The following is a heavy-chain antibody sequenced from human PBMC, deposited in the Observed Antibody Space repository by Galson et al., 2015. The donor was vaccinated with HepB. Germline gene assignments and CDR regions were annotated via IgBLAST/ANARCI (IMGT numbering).Heavy chain of an antibody. Sequence: SLRLSCAASGFTFSYFSMNWVRQAPGKGLEWVSSISSTGDYIYYADSVKGRFTISRDNAKDSLYLQMNSLRADDTAIYYCARVPHYDFSLYYTDVWGKGTTVTVSS. V-gene: IGHV3-21*01. J-gene: IGHJ6*03. CDR3: ARVPHYDFSLYYTDV. CDR1: GFTFSYFS. CDR2: ISSTGDYI. D-gene: IGHD3-3*01.